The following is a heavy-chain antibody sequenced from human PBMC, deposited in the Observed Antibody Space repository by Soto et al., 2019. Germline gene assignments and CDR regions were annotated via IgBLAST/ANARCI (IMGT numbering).Heavy chain of an antibody. Sequence: QPGWSLRLSCAASGFTFSSYGMHWVRQAPGKGLEWVAVISYDGSNKYYADSVTGRFTISRDNSKNTLYLQMNSLRAEDTAVYYCANHSNRDGYNPYSDYWGQGTLVTGSS. D-gene: IGHD5-12*01. V-gene: IGHV3-30*18. J-gene: IGHJ4*02. CDR2: ISYDGSNK. CDR3: ANHSNRDGYNPYSDY. CDR1: GFTFSSYG.